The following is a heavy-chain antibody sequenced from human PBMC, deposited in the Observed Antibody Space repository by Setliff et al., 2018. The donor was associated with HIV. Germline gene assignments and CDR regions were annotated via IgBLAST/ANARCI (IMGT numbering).Heavy chain of an antibody. CDR1: GGTFRSYS. CDR2: IIPIFGKA. J-gene: IGHJ4*02. CDR3: ASPQPQGANQLLWSFDS. V-gene: IGHV1-69*13. Sequence: SVKVSCKVSGGTFRSYSVNWVRQAPGQGLEWMGGIIPIFGKANYAQKFQGRVTITADESTNTAYMELSSLRSEDTAVYYCASPQPQGANQLLWSFDSWGQGALVTVSS. D-gene: IGHD2-2*01.